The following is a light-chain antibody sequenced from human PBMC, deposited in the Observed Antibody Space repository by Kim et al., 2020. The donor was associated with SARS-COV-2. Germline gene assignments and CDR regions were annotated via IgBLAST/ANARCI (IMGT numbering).Light chain of an antibody. J-gene: IGLJ3*02. Sequence: VLTQPPSASGTPGQRVTISCSGSSSNIGSNTVNWYQQLPGTAPKLLIYGNNQRPSGVPDRFSGSKSGTSASLAISGLQSEDEADYYCAAWDDSLNGLLFGGGTQLTVL. CDR1: SSNIGSNT. CDR3: AAWDDSLNGLL. V-gene: IGLV1-44*01. CDR2: GNN.